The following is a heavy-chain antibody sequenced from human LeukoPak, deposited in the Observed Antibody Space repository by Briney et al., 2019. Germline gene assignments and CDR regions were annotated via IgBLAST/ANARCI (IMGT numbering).Heavy chain of an antibody. Sequence: SETPSLTCTVSGGSISSYYWSWIRQPPGKGLECIGTIYHSGSTYYNPSLKSRVTISVDTSKNQFSLKLNSVTAADTAVYCCARIYSSSWFLNWFDPWGQGTLVTVSS. J-gene: IGHJ5*02. CDR3: ARIYSSSWFLNWFDP. D-gene: IGHD6-13*01. CDR1: GGSISSYY. V-gene: IGHV4-59*08. CDR2: IYHSGST.